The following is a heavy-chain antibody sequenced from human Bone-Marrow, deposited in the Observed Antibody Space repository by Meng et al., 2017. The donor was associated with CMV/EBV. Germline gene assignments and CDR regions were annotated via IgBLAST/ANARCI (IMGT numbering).Heavy chain of an antibody. J-gene: IGHJ6*02. Sequence: GESLKISCVASGFTFSNYYVHWVRQFPGKGLVWVSRIDSDGTGTIYADSVRGRFTISRDNSKNTLYLQMNSLRAEDTAVYYCARGPLGYSSSPYYYGMDVWGQGTTVTVSS. CDR2: IDSDGTGT. CDR3: ARGPLGYSSSPYYYGMDV. D-gene: IGHD6-6*01. V-gene: IGHV3-74*01. CDR1: GFTFSNYY.